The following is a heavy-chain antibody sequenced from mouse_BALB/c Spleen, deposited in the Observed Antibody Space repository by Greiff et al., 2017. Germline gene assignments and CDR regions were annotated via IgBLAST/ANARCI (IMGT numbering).Heavy chain of an antibody. V-gene: IGHV5-12-1*01. CDR1: GFAFSSYD. CDR2: ISSGGGST. Sequence: DVMLVESGGGLVKPGGSLKLSCAASGFAFSSYDMSWVRQTPEKRLEWVAYISSGGGSTYYPDTVKGRFTISRDNAKNTLYLQMSSLKSEDTAMYYCARLVSPMDYWGQGTSVTVSS. D-gene: IGHD2-2*01. CDR3: ARLVSPMDY. J-gene: IGHJ4*01.